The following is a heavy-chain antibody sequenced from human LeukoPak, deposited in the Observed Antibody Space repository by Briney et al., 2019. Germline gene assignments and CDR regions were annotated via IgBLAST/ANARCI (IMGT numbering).Heavy chain of an antibody. J-gene: IGHJ4*02. CDR3: ARSLNYGFDY. CDR1: GLPFRGFW. Sequence: GGSLRLSCAASGLPFRGFWFTWFGKAQGKGREWVANIKQDESEKYYVDSVKGRFTISRDNAKNSLYLQMNSLRAEDTAVYYCARSLNYGFDYWGQGTLVTVSS. V-gene: IGHV3-7*01. CDR2: IKQDESEK. D-gene: IGHD1-7*01.